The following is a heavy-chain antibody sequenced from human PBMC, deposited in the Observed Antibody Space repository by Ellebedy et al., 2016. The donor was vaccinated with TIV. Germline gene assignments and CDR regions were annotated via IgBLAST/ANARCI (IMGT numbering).Heavy chain of an antibody. Sequence: GSLRLSXTVYGGSFSGYYCSWIRQPPGKGLEWIGEINPSGNTNYNPSLKSRVTISVDASKNHFSLKLNSLTAADTAIYYCARHRGTDFSHWGRGTLVTVSS. D-gene: IGHD1-26*01. CDR1: GGSFSGYY. CDR3: ARHRGTDFSH. J-gene: IGHJ4*02. CDR2: INPSGNT. V-gene: IGHV4-34*01.